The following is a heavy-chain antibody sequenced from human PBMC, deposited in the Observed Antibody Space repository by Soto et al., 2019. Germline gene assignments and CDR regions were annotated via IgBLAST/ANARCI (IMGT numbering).Heavy chain of an antibody. V-gene: IGHV3-15*01. Sequence: LRVSFASYGFAFKNAWMSWVRQAPGKGLEWVGRIKSKTDGGTTDYAAPVKGRFTISRDDSKTTLYLHMQSLKTEDTAVYYCTTGGLRPYYYGMDVWGQGTTVTVSS. J-gene: IGHJ6*02. CDR3: TTGGLRPYYYGMDV. CDR1: GFAFKNAW. CDR2: IKSKTDGGTT. D-gene: IGHD3-16*01.